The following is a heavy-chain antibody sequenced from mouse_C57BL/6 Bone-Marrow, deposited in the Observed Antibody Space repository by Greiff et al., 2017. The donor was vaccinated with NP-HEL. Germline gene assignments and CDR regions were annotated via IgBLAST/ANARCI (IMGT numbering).Heavy chain of an antibody. CDR2: IYPGDGDT. V-gene: IGHV1-82*01. D-gene: IGHD2-4*01. CDR3: AREDYDSYYYAMDY. J-gene: IGHJ4*01. CDR1: GYAFSSSW. Sequence: QVQLQQSGPELVKPGASVKISCKASGYAFSSSWMNWVKQRPGKGLEWIGRIYPGDGDTNYNGKFKGTATLTADKSSSTAYMQLSSLTSEDSAVYFCAREDYDSYYYAMDYWGQGTSVTVSS.